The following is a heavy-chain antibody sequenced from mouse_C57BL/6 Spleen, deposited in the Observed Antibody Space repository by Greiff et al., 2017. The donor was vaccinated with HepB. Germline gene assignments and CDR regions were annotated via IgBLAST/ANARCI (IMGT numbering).Heavy chain of an antibody. CDR2: ISYDGSN. Sequence: VQLKESGPGLVKPSQSLSLTCSVTGYSITSGYYWNWIRQFPGNKLEWMGYISYDGSNNYNPSLKNRISITRDTSKNQFFLKLNSVTTEDTATYYCVIYQRDYAMDYWGQGTSVTVSS. J-gene: IGHJ4*01. CDR1: GYSITSGYY. CDR3: VIYQRDYAMDY. V-gene: IGHV3-6*01.